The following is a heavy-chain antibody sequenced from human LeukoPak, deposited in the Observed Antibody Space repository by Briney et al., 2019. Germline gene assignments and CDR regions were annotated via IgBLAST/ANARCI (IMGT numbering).Heavy chain of an antibody. D-gene: IGHD6-13*01. V-gene: IGHV4-4*07. Sequence: SETLSLTCTVSGGSISSYDWSWIRQPAGKGLEWIGRTYTSGSTNYNPSLKSRVTMSVDMSKNQFSLRLSSMIAADTAVYYCARVSSSWYQDWYFDLWGRGTLVTVPS. CDR1: GGSISSYD. J-gene: IGHJ2*01. CDR2: TYTSGST. CDR3: ARVSSSWYQDWYFDL.